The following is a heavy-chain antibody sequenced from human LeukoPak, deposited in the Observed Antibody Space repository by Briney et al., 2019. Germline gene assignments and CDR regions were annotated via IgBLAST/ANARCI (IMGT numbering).Heavy chain of an antibody. CDR1: GFIFSNYG. Sequence: GGSLRLSCVASGFIFSNYGLHRVRQAPGKGLEWVAFTRSDGSDKYYTGSVKGRFTISRDNSKNTLYLQMNSLRAEDTAVYYCGKHDSASDYWGQGTLVTVSS. CDR2: TRSDGSDK. J-gene: IGHJ4*02. CDR3: GKHDSASDY. D-gene: IGHD1-26*01. V-gene: IGHV3-30*02.